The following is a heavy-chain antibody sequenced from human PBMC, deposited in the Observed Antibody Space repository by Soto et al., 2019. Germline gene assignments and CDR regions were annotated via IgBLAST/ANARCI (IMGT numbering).Heavy chain of an antibody. CDR2: VNPNSGNT. V-gene: IGHV1-8*01. J-gene: IGHJ5*02. D-gene: IGHD3-16*01. Sequence: QVQLVQSGAEVKKPGASVKVSCKASGYTFTSYDINWWRQATGQGLEWMGWVNPNSGNTGYAQKFQGRVTMTRNTSISTAYMELSSLRSEDTAVYYCARARMGDRLRWFDPWGQGTLVTVSS. CDR1: GYTFTSYD. CDR3: ARARMGDRLRWFDP.